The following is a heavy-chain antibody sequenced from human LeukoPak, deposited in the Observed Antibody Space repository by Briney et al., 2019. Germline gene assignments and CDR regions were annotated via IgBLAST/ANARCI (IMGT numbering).Heavy chain of an antibody. D-gene: IGHD6-13*01. J-gene: IGHJ4*02. Sequence: GGSLRLSCAASGFTFGSYAMSWVRQAPGKGLEWVSAISGSGGSTYYADSVKGRFTISRDNSKNTLYLQMNSLRAEDTAVYYCVVTSAPSIAAAGIPIDYWGQGTLVTVSS. CDR1: GFTFGSYA. CDR2: ISGSGGST. V-gene: IGHV3-23*01. CDR3: VVTSAPSIAAAGIPIDY.